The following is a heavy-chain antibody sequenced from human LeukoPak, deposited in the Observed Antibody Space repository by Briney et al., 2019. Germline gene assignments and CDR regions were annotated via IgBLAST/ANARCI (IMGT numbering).Heavy chain of an antibody. CDR3: ARGSSGSYYGRIDY. CDR2: INTDGSST. CDR1: GFTFSTYW. Sequence: PGGSLRLSCAASGFTFSTYWMHWVRQAPGKGLVWVSRINTDGSSTTYADFVKGRFTISRDNAKNTLYMQMNSLRAEDTAVYYCARGSSGSYYGRIDYWGQGTLVTVSS. J-gene: IGHJ4*02. V-gene: IGHV3-74*01. D-gene: IGHD1-26*01.